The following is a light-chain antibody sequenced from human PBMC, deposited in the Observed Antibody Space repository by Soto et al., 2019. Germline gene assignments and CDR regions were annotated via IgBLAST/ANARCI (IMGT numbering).Light chain of an antibody. Sequence: SYELTQPPSVSVSPGQTATITCSGDKLGDKYVCWYQQKPGQSPLLVIYQDRKRPSGIPERFSGSNSGNTATLTISGTQAMDEADYYCQAWDSSPHVVFGGGTKLTVL. CDR3: QAWDSSPHVV. CDR2: QDR. CDR1: KLGDKY. J-gene: IGLJ2*01. V-gene: IGLV3-1*01.